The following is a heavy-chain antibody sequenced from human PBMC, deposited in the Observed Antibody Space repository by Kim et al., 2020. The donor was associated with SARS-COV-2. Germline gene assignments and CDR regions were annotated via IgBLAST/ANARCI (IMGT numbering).Heavy chain of an antibody. J-gene: IGHJ5*02. Sequence: SETLSLTCTVSGGSISSSSYYWGWIRQPPGKGLEWIGSIYYSGSTYYNPSLKSRVTISVDTSKNQFSLKLSSVTAADTAVYYCASGHYSSSWYRSWFDPWGQGTLVTVSS. CDR2: IYYSGST. CDR1: GGSISSSSYY. CDR3: ASGHYSSSWYRSWFDP. D-gene: IGHD6-13*01. V-gene: IGHV4-39*07.